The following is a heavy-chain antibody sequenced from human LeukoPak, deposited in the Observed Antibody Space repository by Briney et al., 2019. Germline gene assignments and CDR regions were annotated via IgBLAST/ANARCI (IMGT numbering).Heavy chain of an antibody. Sequence: GGSLRLSCEASGLTFSTHWMTWVRQAPGKGLEWVANIKQDGSEKYYVDSVKGRFTISRDNAKNSLYLQMNSLRVEDTAVYYCACRPRSDSHYAVFDYWGQGTQVTVSS. J-gene: IGHJ4*02. CDR2: IKQDGSEK. CDR3: ACRPRSDSHYAVFDY. D-gene: IGHD2-21*01. CDR1: GLTFSTHW. V-gene: IGHV3-7*01.